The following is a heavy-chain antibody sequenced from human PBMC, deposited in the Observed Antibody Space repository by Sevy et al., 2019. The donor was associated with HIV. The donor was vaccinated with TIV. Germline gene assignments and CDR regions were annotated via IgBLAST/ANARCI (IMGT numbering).Heavy chain of an antibody. Sequence: GGSLRLSCAASGFTFSSYGMHWVRQAPGKGLEWVAFIRYDGSNKYYADSVKGRFTISRDNSKNTLYLQMNSLRAEDTAVYYCAKDKGGTAAEYYCYYGMDVWCQGTTVTVSS. CDR1: GFTFSSYG. CDR3: AKDKGGTAAEYYCYYGMDV. D-gene: IGHD6-13*01. J-gene: IGHJ6*02. CDR2: IRYDGSNK. V-gene: IGHV3-30*02.